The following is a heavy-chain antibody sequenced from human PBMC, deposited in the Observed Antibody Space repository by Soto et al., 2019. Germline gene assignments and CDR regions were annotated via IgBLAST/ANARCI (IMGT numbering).Heavy chain of an antibody. V-gene: IGHV3-48*01. Sequence: SCAACRLSFSSCSMSWVRQAPGKGQEWVSYISSSSNSIYYADSVKGRFTISRDNAKNSLHLQMNSLTAEDTAVYYCASRVECSTTGFIRWGQGTLVTVSS. CDR1: RLSFSSCS. J-gene: IGHJ4*02. D-gene: IGHD6-6*01. CDR2: ISSSSNSI. CDR3: ASRVECSTTGFIR.